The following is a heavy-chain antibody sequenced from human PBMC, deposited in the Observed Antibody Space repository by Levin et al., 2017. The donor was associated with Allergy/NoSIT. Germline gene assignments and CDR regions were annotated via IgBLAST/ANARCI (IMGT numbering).Heavy chain of an antibody. Sequence: ESLKISCSVSGASITNYYWTWIRQPAGKGLEWIGRIYASGSSHYNPSLKSRVTMSVDRSKNQFSLKLSSVTAADTAVYYCARDLTTEAARFDPWGQGTLVTVSS. V-gene: IGHV4-4*07. CDR1: GASITNYY. CDR3: ARDLTTEAARFDP. J-gene: IGHJ5*02. D-gene: IGHD4-11*01. CDR2: IYASGSS.